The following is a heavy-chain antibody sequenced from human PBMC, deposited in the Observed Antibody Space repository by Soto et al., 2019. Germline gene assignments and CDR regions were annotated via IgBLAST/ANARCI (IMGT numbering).Heavy chain of an antibody. V-gene: IGHV1-18*01. J-gene: IGHJ5*02. Sequence: ASVKVSCKASGYTFTSYAMHWVRQAPGQGLEWMGWISAYNGNTNYAQKLQGRVTMTTDTSTSTAYMELRSLRSDDTAVYYCARSTRNYDFWSGYSNNWFDPWGQGTLVTVSS. D-gene: IGHD3-3*01. CDR3: ARSTRNYDFWSGYSNNWFDP. CDR2: ISAYNGNT. CDR1: GYTFTSYA.